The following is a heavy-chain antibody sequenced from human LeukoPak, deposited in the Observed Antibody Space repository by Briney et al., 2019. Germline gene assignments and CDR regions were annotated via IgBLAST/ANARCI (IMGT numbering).Heavy chain of an antibody. CDR1: GFTFSSYW. CDR3: AKGAGIFGYYYMDV. Sequence: GGSLRLSCAASGFTFSSYWMSWVRQAPEKGLEWVANIKQDGSEKYYVDSVKGRFTISRDNAKNSLYLQLNSLRAEDMALYYCAKGAGIFGYYYMDVWGKGTTVTVSS. CDR2: IKQDGSEK. D-gene: IGHD6-13*01. V-gene: IGHV3-7*03. J-gene: IGHJ6*03.